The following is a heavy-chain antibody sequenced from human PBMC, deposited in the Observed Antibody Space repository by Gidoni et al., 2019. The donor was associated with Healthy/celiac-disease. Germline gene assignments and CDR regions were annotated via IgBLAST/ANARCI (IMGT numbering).Heavy chain of an antibody. Sequence: HVQLVQPGAEWKKPGASVKVSCKASGYTFTSYDINWVRQATGQGLEWMGWMNTNSGTTGYAQKFQGRVTMTRNTYKSKTYMELRSLRSEDTAVYDCARAKYQLGGYYYMDVWGKGTTVTVSS. CDR1: GYTFTSYD. V-gene: IGHV1-8*01. CDR2: MNTNSGTT. D-gene: IGHD2-2*01. J-gene: IGHJ6*03. CDR3: ARAKYQLGGYYYMDV.